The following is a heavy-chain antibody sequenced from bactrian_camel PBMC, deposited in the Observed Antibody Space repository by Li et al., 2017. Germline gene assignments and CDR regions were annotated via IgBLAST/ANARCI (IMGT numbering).Heavy chain of an antibody. J-gene: IGHJ4*01. Sequence: HVQLVESGGGSVQAGGSLRLSCVASAMEYHLYCMGWFRQSPGKGREEVATIDGDAKTTYADAVQGRFTISKDNAKNTLYLQMNSLKPEDTAMYYCAAEPAPNTYCSGGQVPAFWFLVGQGTQVTVS. CDR1: AMEYHLYC. D-gene: IGHD2*01. V-gene: IGHV3S53*01. CDR2: IDGDAKT.